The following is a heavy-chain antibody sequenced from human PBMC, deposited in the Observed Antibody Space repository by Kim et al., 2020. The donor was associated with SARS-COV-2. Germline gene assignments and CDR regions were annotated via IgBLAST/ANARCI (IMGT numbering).Heavy chain of an antibody. CDR2: ISSSSSIV. V-gene: IGHV3-48*04. J-gene: IGHJ6*02. CDR3: ARDTSSGWNQYRYGLDV. CDR1: GFTFSSYD. D-gene: IGHD1-1*01. Sequence: GGSLRLSCAASGFTFSSYDMNWVRQAPGKGLEWVSYISSSSSIVRYADSVKGRFTISRDNAKNSLYLQMNSLRAEDTAMYFCARDTSSGWNQYRYGLDVWGQGTTVTVSS.